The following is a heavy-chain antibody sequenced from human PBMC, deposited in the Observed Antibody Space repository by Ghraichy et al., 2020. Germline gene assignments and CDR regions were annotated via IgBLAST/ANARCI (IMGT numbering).Heavy chain of an antibody. J-gene: IGHJ4*02. CDR3: ARGRRVYYGSGSYFANDY. V-gene: IGHV4-34*01. Sequence: SETLSLTCAVYGGSFSGYYWSWIRQPPGKGLEWIGEINHSGSTNYNPSLKSRVTISVDTSKNQFSLKLSSVTAADTAVYYCARGRRVYYGSGSYFANDYWGQGTLVTVSS. D-gene: IGHD3-10*01. CDR1: GGSFSGYY. CDR2: INHSGST.